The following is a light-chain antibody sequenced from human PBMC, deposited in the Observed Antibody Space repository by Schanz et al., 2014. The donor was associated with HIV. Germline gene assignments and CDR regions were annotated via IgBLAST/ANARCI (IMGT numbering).Light chain of an antibody. CDR1: QGIGYW. J-gene: IGKJ1*01. Sequence: DIQMTQSPSSVSASVGDRVTITCRASQGIGYWLAWYRRKPGKAPELLIFTASSLASGVSSRFSGSGSGTDFTLTISSLRPEDSAIYYCQQAKNFPRTFGQGTKVEIK. V-gene: IGKV1-12*01. CDR3: QQAKNFPRT. CDR2: TAS.